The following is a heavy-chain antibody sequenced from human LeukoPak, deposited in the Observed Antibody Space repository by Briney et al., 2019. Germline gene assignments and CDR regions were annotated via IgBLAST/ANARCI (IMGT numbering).Heavy chain of an antibody. Sequence: GGSLSLSCAASGFTFSSYAMSWVRQAPGKGLEWVTAISGGGGTTYYADSVKGRFTISRDNSKNMLYLQMNSLRAEDTAVYYCAKESRTIAVAGADYWGQGTLVTVSS. J-gene: IGHJ4*02. CDR1: GFTFSSYA. CDR3: AKESRTIAVAGADY. CDR2: ISGGGGTT. D-gene: IGHD6-19*01. V-gene: IGHV3-23*01.